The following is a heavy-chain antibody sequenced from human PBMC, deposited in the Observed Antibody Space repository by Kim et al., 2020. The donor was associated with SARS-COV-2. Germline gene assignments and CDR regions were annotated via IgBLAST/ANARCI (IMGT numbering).Heavy chain of an antibody. CDR1: GGSISSSDYF. J-gene: IGHJ4*02. CDR3: ARLPYSNGWARGGNFDY. D-gene: IGHD6-19*01. CDR2: IYYSGTT. Sequence: SETLSLTCTVSGGSISSSDYFWGWIRQPPGKGLQWIGNIYYSGTTFYNPSLRSRVTISVDTSKNQFYLKLSSVTAADTAVYYCARLPYSNGWARGGNFDYWGQGALVAVAS. V-gene: IGHV4-39*01.